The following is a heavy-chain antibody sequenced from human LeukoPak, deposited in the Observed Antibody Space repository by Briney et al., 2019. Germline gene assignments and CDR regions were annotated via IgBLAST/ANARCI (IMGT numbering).Heavy chain of an antibody. Sequence: SETLSLTCTVSGGSIRSSYYYWGWIRQPPGKGLEWIGYIYYSGSTYYNPSLKSRVTISVDTSKNQFSLNLSSVTAADTAVYYCARAPLLSRYFQHWGQGTLVTVSS. J-gene: IGHJ1*01. CDR1: GGSIRSSYYY. CDR2: IYYSGST. CDR3: ARAPLLSRYFQH. D-gene: IGHD2-2*01. V-gene: IGHV4-30-4*08.